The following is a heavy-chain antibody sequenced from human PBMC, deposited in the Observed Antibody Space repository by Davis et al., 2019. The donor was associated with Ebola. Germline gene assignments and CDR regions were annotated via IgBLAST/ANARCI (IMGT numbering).Heavy chain of an antibody. V-gene: IGHV1-18*04. CDR1: GYTFTGYY. D-gene: IGHD2-15*01. Sequence: ASVKVSCKASGYTFTGYYMHWVRQAPGQGLEWMGWISAYNGNTNYAQKLQSRVTMTTDTSTSTAYMELRSLRSNDTAVYYCARGYCSGGSCYSGDYWGQGTLVTVSS. CDR3: ARGYCSGGSCYSGDY. J-gene: IGHJ4*02. CDR2: ISAYNGNT.